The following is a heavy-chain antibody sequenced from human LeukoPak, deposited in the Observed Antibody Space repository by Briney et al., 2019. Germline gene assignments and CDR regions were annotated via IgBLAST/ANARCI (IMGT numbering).Heavy chain of an antibody. CDR1: GYTLTELS. J-gene: IGHJ6*02. V-gene: IGHV1-24*01. Sequence: ASVKVSCKVSGYTLTELSMHWVRQAPGKGLEWKGGFDPEDGETIYAQKFQGRVTMTEDTSTDTAYMELSSLRSEDTAVYYCATGGAKFERGYDFWSGAPYYYYYGMDVWGQGTTVTVSS. CDR2: FDPEDGET. CDR3: ATGGAKFERGYDFWSGAPYYYYYGMDV. D-gene: IGHD3-3*01.